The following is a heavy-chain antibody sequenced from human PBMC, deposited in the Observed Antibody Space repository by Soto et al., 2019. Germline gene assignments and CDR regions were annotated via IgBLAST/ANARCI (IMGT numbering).Heavy chain of an antibody. J-gene: IGHJ5*02. D-gene: IGHD1-1*01. V-gene: IGHV2-70*01. Sequence: SGPTLVNPTQTLTLTCTFSGFSLTSSGMSVTWIRQPPGKALEWLALTDDNDHKYYNSSLRTRLTLSKDTSKNHVVLTMTNMDPVDTGMYFCAPLLKGGTSDWNQIDLWGQGTLVTVSS. CDR3: APLLKGGTSDWNQIDL. CDR1: GFSLTSSGMS. CDR2: TDDNDHK.